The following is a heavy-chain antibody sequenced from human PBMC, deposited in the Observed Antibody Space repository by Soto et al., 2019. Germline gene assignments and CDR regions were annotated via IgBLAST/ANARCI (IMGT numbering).Heavy chain of an antibody. Sequence: QVQLQESGPGLVKPSQTLSLTCTVSGGSISSGGYYWSWIRQHPGKGLEWIGYIYYSGSTYYNPSFRGPVTISLDTSKNQFSLKLSFVTAAAAAVYYCARSHGPTEGSYGYWYIDLWGRGTLVTVSS. J-gene: IGHJ2*01. CDR3: ARSHGPTEGSYGYWYIDL. D-gene: IGHD5-18*01. CDR1: GGSISSGGYY. CDR2: IYYSGST. V-gene: IGHV4-31*01.